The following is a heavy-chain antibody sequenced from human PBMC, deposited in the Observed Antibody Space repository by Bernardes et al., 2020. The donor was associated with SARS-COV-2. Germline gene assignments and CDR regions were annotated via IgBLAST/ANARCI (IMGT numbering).Heavy chain of an antibody. V-gene: IGHV3-23*01. CDR1: GFSFSDYA. Sequence: GGSLRLSCAASGFSFSDYAMNWVRQAPGKGLEWVSTIAITSVSNTHYADSVEGRFTISRDDSGNTLYLQMNSLRAEDTGVYYCAKDIFHPYCGGDCYTRGTPDDYWGQGTLVTVSS. J-gene: IGHJ4*02. CDR2: IAITSVSNT. CDR3: AKDIFHPYCGGDCYTRGTPDDY. D-gene: IGHD2-21*02.